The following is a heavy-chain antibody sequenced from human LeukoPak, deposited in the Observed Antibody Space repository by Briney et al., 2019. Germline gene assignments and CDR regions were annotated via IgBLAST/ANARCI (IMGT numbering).Heavy chain of an antibody. V-gene: IGHV3-30*01. Sequence: AGGSLRLSCSAFGFAFSDHGLHWVRQAPGKGLEWVAIISDGGSNTYYADSVRGRFTVSRDNSKNTLYLQMTSLRVDDTAVCYCAREVNYYYYMDVWGKGTAVTVS. CDR2: ISDGGSNT. J-gene: IGHJ6*03. D-gene: IGHD4-11*01. CDR3: AREVNYYYYMDV. CDR1: GFAFSDHG.